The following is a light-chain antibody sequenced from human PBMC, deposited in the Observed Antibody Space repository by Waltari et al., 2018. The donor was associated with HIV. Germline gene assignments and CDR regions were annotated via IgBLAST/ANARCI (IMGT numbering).Light chain of an antibody. Sequence: QSVMTQPPSASGTPGQSVTISCSGSSSNIGNNPVNWYQQLPGTSPKLLISTNNQRPAGVPYRFSVSRSGTSASLAISGLQSEDEADYYCAAWDDSLSGVVFGGGTKLTVL. CDR2: TNN. V-gene: IGLV1-44*01. CDR3: AAWDDSLSGVV. CDR1: SSNIGNNP. J-gene: IGLJ2*01.